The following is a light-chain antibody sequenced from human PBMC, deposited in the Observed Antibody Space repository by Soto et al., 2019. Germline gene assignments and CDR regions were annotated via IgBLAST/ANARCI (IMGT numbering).Light chain of an antibody. V-gene: IGKV2-30*01. CDR2: KVS. CDR1: QSLVYSDGNTY. CDR3: MQPLQTPRT. Sequence: DVVMTQSPLYLPVTLGQPASISCRSCQSLVYSDGNTYLNWFQXRPGQSQRRXIYKVSNRDSGVPDRFSGSGSGTDCTLKISRVEPEDVGVYYGMQPLQTPRTFGQGTKVDIK. J-gene: IGKJ1*01.